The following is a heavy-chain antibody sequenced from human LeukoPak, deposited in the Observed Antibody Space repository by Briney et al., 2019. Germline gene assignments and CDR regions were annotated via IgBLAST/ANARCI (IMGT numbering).Heavy chain of an antibody. D-gene: IGHD6-25*01. CDR2: ISGSGGST. CDR3: AKLAVATATDY. Sequence: GGSLRLSCAAAGFTFSSYAMSWVRQAPGKGLEWVSAISGSGGSTYYADSVQGRFTISRDNYKKPLYLQMNSLRAEDTAVYYCAKLAVATATDYWGQGTLVTVS. V-gene: IGHV3-23*01. CDR1: GFTFSSYA. J-gene: IGHJ4*02.